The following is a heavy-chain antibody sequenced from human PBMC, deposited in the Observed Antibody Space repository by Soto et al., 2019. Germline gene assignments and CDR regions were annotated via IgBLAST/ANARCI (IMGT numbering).Heavy chain of an antibody. CDR1: GFTFSSYS. V-gene: IGHV3-48*02. CDR2: ISSSSSTI. D-gene: IGHD3-3*01. CDR3: ARDRGLYYDFWSGYYGSYYFDY. J-gene: IGHJ4*02. Sequence: GGSLRLSCAASGFTFSSYSMNLVRQAPGKGLEWASYISSSSSTIYYADSVKGRFTISRDNAKNSLYLQMNSLRDEDTAVYYCARDRGLYYDFWSGYYGSYYFDYWGQGTLVTVSS.